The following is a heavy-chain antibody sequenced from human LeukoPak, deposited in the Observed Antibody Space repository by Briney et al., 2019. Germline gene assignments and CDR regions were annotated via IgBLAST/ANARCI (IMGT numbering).Heavy chain of an antibody. CDR3: ARHGTPLRYGSGNYYKGAPFDY. Sequence: SETLSLTCAVYGGSFSGYYWSWIRQPPGKGLEWIGEINHSGSTNYNPSLKSRVTISVDTSKNQFSLKLSSVTAADTAVYYCARHGTPLRYGSGNYYKGAPFDYWGQGTLVTVSS. J-gene: IGHJ4*02. CDR2: INHSGST. CDR1: GGSFSGYY. V-gene: IGHV4-34*01. D-gene: IGHD3-10*01.